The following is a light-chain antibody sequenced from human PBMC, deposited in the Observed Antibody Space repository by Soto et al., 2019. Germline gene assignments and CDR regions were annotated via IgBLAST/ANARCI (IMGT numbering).Light chain of an antibody. CDR3: QQYHNWPPIT. CDR1: QSVSSN. J-gene: IGKJ5*01. V-gene: IGKV3-15*01. CDR2: GAS. Sequence: EIVMTQSPATLSVSPGERATLSCRASQSVSSNLAWYQQKPGQAPRLLISGASTRAPAIPARFSGSASGTEFNLTISSLPSEDFAVYYCQQYHNWPPITFGQVTRLEL.